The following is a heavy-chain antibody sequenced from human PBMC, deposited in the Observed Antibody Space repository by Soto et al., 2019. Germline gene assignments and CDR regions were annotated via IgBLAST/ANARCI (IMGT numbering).Heavy chain of an antibody. V-gene: IGHV1-18*04. Sequence: QVQLVQSGAEVKKPGASVKVSCKASGYTFTSYGISWVRQAPGQGLEWMGWISAYNGNTNYAQKPQGRVTMTTDTSTSTAYMELRSLRSDDTAVYYCARANLTIFGVVTPPLGYWGQGTLVTVSS. CDR3: ARANLTIFGVVTPPLGY. D-gene: IGHD3-3*01. CDR1: GYTFTSYG. CDR2: ISAYNGNT. J-gene: IGHJ4*02.